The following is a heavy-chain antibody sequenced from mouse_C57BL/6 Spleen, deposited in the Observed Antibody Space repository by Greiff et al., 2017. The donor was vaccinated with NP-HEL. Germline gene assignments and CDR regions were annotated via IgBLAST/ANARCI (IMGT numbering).Heavy chain of an antibody. V-gene: IGHV1-4*01. D-gene: IGHD2-5*01. CDR2: INPSSGYT. Sequence: VQLQQSGAELARPGASVKMSCKASGYTFTSYTMHWVKQRPGQGLEWIGYINPSSGYTKYNQKFKDKATLTADKSSGTAYMQLSSLTSEDSAVYYCARYSNYDAMDYWGQGTSVTVSS. CDR1: GYTFTSYT. CDR3: ARYSNYDAMDY. J-gene: IGHJ4*01.